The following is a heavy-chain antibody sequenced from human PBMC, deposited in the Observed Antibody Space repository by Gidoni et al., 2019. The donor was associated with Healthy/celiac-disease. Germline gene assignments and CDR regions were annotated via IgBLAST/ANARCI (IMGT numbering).Heavy chain of an antibody. CDR2: IIPIFGTA. D-gene: IGHD2-15*01. V-gene: IGHV1-69*01. Sequence: QVQLVQSGAEVKKPGSSVKVSCQASGGTVRSDANRWVRQAPGQGLGWMGGIIPIFGTANYAQKFQGRVTITADESTSTAYMELSSRRSEDTAVYYCASATLGYCSGGSCFPFDYWGQGTLVTVSS. J-gene: IGHJ4*02. CDR3: ASATLGYCSGGSCFPFDY. CDR1: GGTVRSDA.